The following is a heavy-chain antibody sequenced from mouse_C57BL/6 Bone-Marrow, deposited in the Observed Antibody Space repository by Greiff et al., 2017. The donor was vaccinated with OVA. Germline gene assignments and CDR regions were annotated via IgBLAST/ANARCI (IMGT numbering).Heavy chain of an antibody. D-gene: IGHD1-1*01. Sequence: VQLQQSGPELVKPGASVKMSCKASGYTFTDYNMHWVKQSHGKSLEWIGYINPSNGGTSYNQKFKGKATLTVNKSSSTAYMELRSLTSEDSAVYYCARERITTVVARWYFDVWGTGTTVTVSS. CDR2: INPSNGGT. CDR1: GYTFTDYN. J-gene: IGHJ1*03. V-gene: IGHV1-22*01. CDR3: ARERITTVVARWYFDV.